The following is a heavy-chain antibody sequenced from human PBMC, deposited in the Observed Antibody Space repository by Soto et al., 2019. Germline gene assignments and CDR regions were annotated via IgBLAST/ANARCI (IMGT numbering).Heavy chain of an antibody. V-gene: IGHV3-33*01. Sequence: QVQLVESGGGVVQPGRSLRLSCAASGFTFSSYGMHWVRQAPGKGLEWVAVIWYDGSNKYYADSVKGRFTISRDNSKNALYLQMNSLRAEDTAVYYCARDPLTEFEYGESQSRDWFDPWGQGTLVTVSS. CDR1: GFTFSSYG. CDR2: IWYDGSNK. D-gene: IGHD4-17*01. CDR3: ARDPLTEFEYGESQSRDWFDP. J-gene: IGHJ5*02.